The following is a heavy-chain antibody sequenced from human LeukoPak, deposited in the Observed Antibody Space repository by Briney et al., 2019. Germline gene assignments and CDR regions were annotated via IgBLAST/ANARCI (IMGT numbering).Heavy chain of an antibody. CDR2: ISSSSSYI. Sequence: GGSLRLSCAASGFTFSSYEMNWVRQAPGKGLEWVSSISSSSSYIYYADSVKGRFTISRDNAKNSLYLQMNSLRAEDTAVYYCARFGYSYSYFDYWGQGTLVTVSS. V-gene: IGHV3-21*01. J-gene: IGHJ4*02. D-gene: IGHD3-10*01. CDR3: ARFGYSYSYFDY. CDR1: GFTFSSYE.